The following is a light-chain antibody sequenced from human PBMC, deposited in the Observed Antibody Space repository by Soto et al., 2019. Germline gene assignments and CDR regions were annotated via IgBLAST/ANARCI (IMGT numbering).Light chain of an antibody. CDR1: QSVDND. CDR3: QQRSNWPPSIT. CDR2: GAS. Sequence: EIVMTQSPATLSVSPGDRATLSCRASQSVDNDLAWYQQKPGQPPRLLIYGASSRATGIPDRFSGSGSGTDFTLTISRLEPEDFAVYYCQQRSNWPPSITFGQGTRLEIK. J-gene: IGKJ5*01. V-gene: IGKV3-11*01.